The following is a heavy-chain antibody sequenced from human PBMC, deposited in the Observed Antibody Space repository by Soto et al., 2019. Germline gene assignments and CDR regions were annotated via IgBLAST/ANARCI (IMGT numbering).Heavy chain of an antibody. CDR1: GGSISSSTYY. J-gene: IGHJ4*02. V-gene: IGHV4-39*01. CDR2: IYYSGST. Sequence: PSEPMSLTCTVAGGSISSSTYYWGWNSQPPGKGLEWIGSIYYSGSTYYNPSLKSRVTISVDTSKNQFSLKLSSVTAADTAVYYCARRGDWGSDEFDYWGQGTLVTV. D-gene: IGHD7-27*01. CDR3: ARRGDWGSDEFDY.